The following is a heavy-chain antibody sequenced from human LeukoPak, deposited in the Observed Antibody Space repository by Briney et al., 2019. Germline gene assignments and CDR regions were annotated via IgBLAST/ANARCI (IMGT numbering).Heavy chain of an antibody. D-gene: IGHD6-19*01. CDR3: ARRRYSSGWYSG. V-gene: IGHV4-34*01. Sequence: YYWXGIRQPPGXGXEWIGEINHSGSTNYNPSLKSRVTISVDTSKNQFSLKLSSVTAADTAVYYCARRRYSSGWYSGWGQGTLVTVSS. J-gene: IGHJ4*02. CDR2: INHSGST. CDR1: YY.